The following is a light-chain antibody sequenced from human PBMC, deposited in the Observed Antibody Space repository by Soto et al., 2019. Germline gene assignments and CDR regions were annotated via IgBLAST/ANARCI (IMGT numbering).Light chain of an antibody. V-gene: IGLV2-14*01. CDR3: NSWGV. Sequence: QSALTQPASVSGSPGQSITISCTGTSSDFGGYNYVSWYQHHPGKAPKLLLYEVNNRPSGVSTRFSGSKSGNTASLTISGLQADDEADYYCNSWGVFGGGTKLIVL. CDR1: SSDFGGYNY. CDR2: EVN. J-gene: IGLJ2*01.